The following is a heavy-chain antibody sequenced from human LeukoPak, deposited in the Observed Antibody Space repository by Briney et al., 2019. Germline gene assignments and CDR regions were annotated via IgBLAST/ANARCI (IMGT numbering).Heavy chain of an antibody. CDR2: IRYDGSNK. CDR1: GFTFSSYG. D-gene: IGHD4-17*01. Sequence: GGSLRLSCAASGFTFSSYGMHWVRQAPGKGLEWVAFIRYDGSNKYYADSVKGRFTISRDNSKNTLYLQMNSLRAEDTAVYYCATTYYTVTKTSGDAFDIWGQGTMVTVSS. V-gene: IGHV3-30*02. CDR3: ATTYYTVTKTSGDAFDI. J-gene: IGHJ3*02.